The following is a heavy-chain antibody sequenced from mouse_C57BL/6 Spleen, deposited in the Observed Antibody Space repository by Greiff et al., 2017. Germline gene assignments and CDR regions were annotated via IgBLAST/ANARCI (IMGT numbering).Heavy chain of an antibody. CDR1: GFTFSDYG. J-gene: IGHJ4*01. CDR3: ARGGAMDY. V-gene: IGHV5-17*01. Sequence: EVKLQESGGGLVKPGGSLKLSCAASGFTFSDYGLHWVRQAPEKGLEWVAYISSGSSTIYYAATVKGRFTISRDNAKNTLFLQMTSLRSEDTAMYYCARGGAMDYWGQGTSVTVSS. CDR2: ISSGSSTI.